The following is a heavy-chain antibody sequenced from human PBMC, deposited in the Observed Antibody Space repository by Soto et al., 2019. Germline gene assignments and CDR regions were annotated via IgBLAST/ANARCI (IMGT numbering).Heavy chain of an antibody. D-gene: IGHD6-25*01. CDR1: GYTFTTYD. V-gene: IGHV1-8*02. CDR3: ARRKERSGPHYFDY. CDR2: MNPSNGNT. J-gene: IGHJ4*02. Sequence: ASVKVSCKASGYTFTTYDVSWVRQASGQGLEWMGWMNPSNGNTGYAQKFQGRVTMTRNTSISTVYMELSGLIPDDTAVYYCARRKERSGPHYFDYWGQGTRVAVSS.